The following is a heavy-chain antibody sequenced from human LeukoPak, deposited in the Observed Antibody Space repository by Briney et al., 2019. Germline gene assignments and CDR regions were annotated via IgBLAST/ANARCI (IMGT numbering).Heavy chain of an antibody. V-gene: IGHV3-30*02. CDR3: AKAQVYYYAWGSVDY. CDR1: GFPFSSYG. J-gene: IGHJ4*02. Sequence: AGSLRLSCAASGFPFSSYGLYWVRQTPDKGLQWVAYLRKDATYSNYAHSVKGRFTISRDNSKNKLYLQMNSLRAEDTALYYCAKAQVYYYAWGSVDYWGQGTLVTVSS. CDR2: LRKDATYS. D-gene: IGHD3-10*01.